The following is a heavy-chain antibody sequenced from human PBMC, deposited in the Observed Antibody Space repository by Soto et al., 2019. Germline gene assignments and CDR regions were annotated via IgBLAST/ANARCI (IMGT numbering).Heavy chain of an antibody. D-gene: IGHD2-2*01. CDR1: GYTFTSYA. V-gene: IGHV1-3*01. Sequence: ASVKVSCKASGYTFTSYAMHWVRQAPGQRLEWMGWINAGNGXXXXXXXXXXRVTITRDTSASTAYMELSSLRSEDTAVYYCARDRFCSSTSCTYSSSSSWFDPWGQGTLVTVSS. CDR3: ARDRFCSSTSCTYSSSSSWFDP. CDR2: INAGNGXX. J-gene: IGHJ5*02.